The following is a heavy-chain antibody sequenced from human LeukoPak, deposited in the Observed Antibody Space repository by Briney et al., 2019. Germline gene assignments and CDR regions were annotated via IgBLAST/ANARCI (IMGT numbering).Heavy chain of an antibody. CDR2: ISGSGDGANT. CDR1: GFTFDDYA. D-gene: IGHD1-26*01. V-gene: IGHV3-23*01. CDR3: TKDFEGSFDP. J-gene: IGHJ5*02. Sequence: PGGSLRLSCAASGFTFDDYAMHWVRQAPGKGLEWVSGISGSGDGANTYYADSVKGRFTISRDIFKNTLYLQMNSLRAEDTAVYYCTKDFEGSFDPWGQGTLVTVSS.